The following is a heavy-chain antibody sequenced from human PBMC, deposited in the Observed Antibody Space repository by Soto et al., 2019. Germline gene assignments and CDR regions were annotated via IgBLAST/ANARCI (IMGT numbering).Heavy chain of an antibody. CDR3: ARGPPHYFHSGTHWFDP. D-gene: IGHD3-10*01. Sequence: ASVKVSCKASGGTFNSLAIIWVRQAPGQGLEWMGGIIPIFGTANYAQKFQGRVTITADESTSTTYMELGSLKSEDTAVYFCARGPPHYFHSGTHWFDPWGQGTLVTVSS. CDR1: GGTFNSLA. J-gene: IGHJ5*02. CDR2: IIPIFGTA. V-gene: IGHV1-69*13.